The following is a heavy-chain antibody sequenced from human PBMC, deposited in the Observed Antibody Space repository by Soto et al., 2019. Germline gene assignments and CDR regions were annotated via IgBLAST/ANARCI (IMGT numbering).Heavy chain of an antibody. CDR2: IIPIFGTA. Sequence: ASVKVSCKASGGTFSSYAISWVRQAPGQGLEWMGGIIPIFGTANYAQKFQGRVTITADESTSTAYMELSSLRSEDTAVYYCARGGDGYNFNWFDHWGQGTLVNVSS. D-gene: IGHD5-12*01. CDR1: GGTFSSYA. CDR3: ARGGDGYNFNWFDH. V-gene: IGHV1-69*13. J-gene: IGHJ5*02.